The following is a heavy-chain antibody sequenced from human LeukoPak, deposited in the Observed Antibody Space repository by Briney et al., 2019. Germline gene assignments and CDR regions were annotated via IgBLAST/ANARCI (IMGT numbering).Heavy chain of an antibody. V-gene: IGHV1-69*06. CDR3: AKDIISADTPRGYYFYYMDV. CDR1: GDTFSSYA. Sequence: ASVNVSCKASGDTFSSYAVSWVRQAPGQGLECMGGIIPMFGTANYAQKFQGRVTMTVDKSTSTVYMELSSLRSEDTGIYYCAKDIISADTPRGYYFYYMDVWGKGATVTISS. J-gene: IGHJ6*03. CDR2: IIPMFGTA. D-gene: IGHD2-2*02.